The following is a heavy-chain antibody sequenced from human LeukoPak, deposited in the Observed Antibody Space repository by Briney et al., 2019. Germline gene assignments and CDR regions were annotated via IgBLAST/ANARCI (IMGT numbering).Heavy chain of an antibody. J-gene: IGHJ4*02. CDR3: ARASIHYDFWSGNDY. D-gene: IGHD3-3*01. Sequence: ASVKVSCKASGYTFTSYGISWVRQAPGQGIEWMGWISAYNGNTNYAQKLQGRVTMTTDTSTRTAYMELRSLRSDDTAVYYCARASIHYDFWSGNDYWGQGTLVTVSS. CDR2: ISAYNGNT. CDR1: GYTFTSYG. V-gene: IGHV1-18*01.